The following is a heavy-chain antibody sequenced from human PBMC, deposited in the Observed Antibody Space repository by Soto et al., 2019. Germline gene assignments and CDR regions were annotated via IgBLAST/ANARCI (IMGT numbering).Heavy chain of an antibody. Sequence: QVQLVESGGGVVQPGRSLRLSCAASGFTFSYHALNWVRQAPGKGLEWVAVISYDGDNKYIAESVKGRFTISRYNSKNTVSAQMNSLRTEDTAMYFCARGTTTSAFSAMDVWDQGTTVTVSS. V-gene: IGHV3-30-3*01. D-gene: IGHD1-1*01. J-gene: IGHJ6*02. CDR1: GFTFSYHA. CDR3: ARGTTTSAFSAMDV. CDR2: ISYDGDNK.